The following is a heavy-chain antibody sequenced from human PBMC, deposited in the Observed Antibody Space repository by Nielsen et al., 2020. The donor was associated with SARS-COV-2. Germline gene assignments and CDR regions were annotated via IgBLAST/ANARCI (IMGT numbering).Heavy chain of an antibody. CDR2: INEDGSVV. D-gene: IGHD4-11*01. J-gene: IGHJ4*02. CDR3: ARDAAYSRFDY. Sequence: GGSLRLSCAASGLISSSSWMVWVRQAPGKGLEWVANINEDGSVVNYVDSVKGRFTISRDNAGKSLYLQMNSLRAEDTAVYYCARDAAYSRFDYWGQGTLVTVSS. V-gene: IGHV3-7*05. CDR1: GLISSSSW.